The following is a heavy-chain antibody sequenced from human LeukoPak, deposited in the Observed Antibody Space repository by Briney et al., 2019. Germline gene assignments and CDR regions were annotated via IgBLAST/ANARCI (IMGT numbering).Heavy chain of an antibody. CDR2: VSYSGST. J-gene: IGHJ4*02. CDR1: DVSFRNYQ. V-gene: IGHV4-59*01. D-gene: IGHD1-14*01. Sequence: SETLSLTCSVSDVSFRNYQWSWIRQPPGKGLEWIGYVSYSGSTNYNPSLKGRVTISVDTSKNQFSLTLSSVTAADTAVYFCARGGKFGTYWGQGTLVTVSS. CDR3: ARGGKFGTY.